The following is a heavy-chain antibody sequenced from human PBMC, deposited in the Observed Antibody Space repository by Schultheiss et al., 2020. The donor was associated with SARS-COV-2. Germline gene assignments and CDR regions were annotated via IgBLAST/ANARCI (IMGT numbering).Heavy chain of an antibody. D-gene: IGHD2-2*01. CDR1: GYSISSGYY. CDR3: ARHGSAAIRQGWFDP. V-gene: IGHV4-38-2*01. CDR2: INHSGST. Sequence: SETLSLTCGVSGYSISSGYYWSWIRQPPGKGLEWIGEINHSGSTNYNPSLKSRVTISVDTSKNQFSLKLSSVTAADTAVYYCARHGSAAIRQGWFDPWGQGTLVTVSS. J-gene: IGHJ5*02.